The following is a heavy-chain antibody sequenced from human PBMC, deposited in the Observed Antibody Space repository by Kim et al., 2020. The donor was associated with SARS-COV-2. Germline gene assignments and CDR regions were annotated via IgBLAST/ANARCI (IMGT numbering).Heavy chain of an antibody. V-gene: IGHV3-13*01. CDR1: GFTFSSYD. J-gene: IGHJ4*02. D-gene: IGHD3-22*01. Sequence: GGSLRLSCAASGFTFSSYDMHWVRQATGKGLEWVSAIGTAGDTYYPGSVKGRFTISRENAKNSLYLQMNSLRAGDTAVYYCARDRGDSSGYLFDYWGQGTLVTVSS. CDR3: ARDRGDSSGYLFDY. CDR2: IGTAGDT.